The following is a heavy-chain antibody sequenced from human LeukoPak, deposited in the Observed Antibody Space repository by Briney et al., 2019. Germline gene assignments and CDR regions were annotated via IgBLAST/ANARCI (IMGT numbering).Heavy chain of an antibody. D-gene: IGHD4-11*01. CDR1: GGTFSSYA. CDR2: IIPIFGTA. Sequence: SVKVSCKVSGGTFSSYAISWVRQAPGQGLEWMGRIIPIFGTANYAQKFQGRVTITTDESTSTAYMELSSLRSEDTAVYYCASSKKTSWVDYWGQGTLVTVSS. V-gene: IGHV1-69*05. J-gene: IGHJ4*02. CDR3: ASSKKTSWVDY.